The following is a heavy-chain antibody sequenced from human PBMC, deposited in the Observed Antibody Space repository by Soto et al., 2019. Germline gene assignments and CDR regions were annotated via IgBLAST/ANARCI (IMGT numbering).Heavy chain of an antibody. D-gene: IGHD6-13*01. CDR1: GFYLSTSGVG. Sequence: QITLKESGPTLVKPTQTLTLTCTFSGFYLSTSGVGVGWIRQPPGKDLEWLALIYWEDDKRYSPSLKSRLTRTKNTSKKQGVLTMTNMDPMDTATYYCAHRPLSTWYSDAHNWLDPWGQGTLVTGSS. J-gene: IGHJ5*02. CDR2: IYWEDDK. CDR3: AHRPLSTWYSDAHNWLDP. V-gene: IGHV2-5*02.